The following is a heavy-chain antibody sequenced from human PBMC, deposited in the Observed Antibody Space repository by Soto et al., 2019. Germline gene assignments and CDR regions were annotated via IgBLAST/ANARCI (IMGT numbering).Heavy chain of an antibody. J-gene: IGHJ4*02. CDR1: GYTFTNYA. CDR3: ARDSQYSTSWQRFDS. V-gene: IGHV1-18*01. Sequence: QVQLVQSGGELKKPGASVKVSCKASGYTFTNYAISWVRQAPGRGLEWMGWVNTYNGNPNYAQSFQGRVTMPTDTXXGXXYMELRSLKSDDSAIYYCARDSQYSTSWQRFDSWGQGTLVTVSS. D-gene: IGHD6-13*01. CDR2: VNTYNGNP.